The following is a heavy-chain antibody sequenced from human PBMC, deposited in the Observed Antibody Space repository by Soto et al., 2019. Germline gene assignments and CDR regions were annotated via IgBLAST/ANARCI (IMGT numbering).Heavy chain of an antibody. J-gene: IGHJ6*02. Sequence: GASVKVSCKASGYTFTSYGISWVRQAPGQGLEWMGWISAYNGNTNYAQKLQGRVTMTTDTSTSTAHMELRSLRSDDTAVYYCARVNGFDTIFGVVIIGCMDVWGQGTTVTVSS. CDR1: GYTFTSYG. V-gene: IGHV1-18*04. CDR2: ISAYNGNT. D-gene: IGHD3-3*01. CDR3: ARVNGFDTIFGVVIIGCMDV.